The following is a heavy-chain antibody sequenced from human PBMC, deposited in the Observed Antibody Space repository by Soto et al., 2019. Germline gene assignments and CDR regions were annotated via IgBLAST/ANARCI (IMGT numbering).Heavy chain of an antibody. CDR2: IYGTGNT. J-gene: IGHJ6*02. Sequence: QLQLQESGPGRVKPSETLSLSCTVSGGSITSSFYWGWIRQPPGKGLEWIGSIYGTGNTYYNPSLKGRVTISADTSTHQFSLNLISVTAADTAVYYCRSSSRYSTDVWGQGATVTVSS. CDR3: RSSSRYSTDV. V-gene: IGHV4-39*01. CDR1: GGSITSSFY. D-gene: IGHD6-13*01.